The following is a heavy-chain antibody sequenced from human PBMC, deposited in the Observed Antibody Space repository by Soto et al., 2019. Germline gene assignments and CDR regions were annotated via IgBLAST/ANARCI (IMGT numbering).Heavy chain of an antibody. CDR2: ISAYNGNT. CDR1: GYTFTSYV. D-gene: IGHD3-10*01. Sequence: ASSVKVSCKASGYTFTSYVISWVRQAPGQGLEWMGWISAYNGNTNYAQKLQGRVTMTTDTSTSTAYMELRSLRSDDTAVYYCARTSLGSGSHNWYDPWGQGTLVTVSS. J-gene: IGHJ5*02. V-gene: IGHV1-18*01. CDR3: ARTSLGSGSHNWYDP.